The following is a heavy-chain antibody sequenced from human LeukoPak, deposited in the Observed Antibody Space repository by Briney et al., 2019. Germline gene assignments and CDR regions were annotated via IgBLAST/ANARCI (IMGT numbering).Heavy chain of an antibody. V-gene: IGHV4-34*01. CDR2: INHSGST. D-gene: IGHD3-22*01. J-gene: IGHJ5*02. CDR3: ARRNRHYYDSSGRRGRNWFDP. Sequence: SETLSLTCAVYGGSFSGYYWSWIRQPPGKGLEWIGEINHSGSTNYNPSLKSRVTISVDTSKNQFSLKLSSVTAADTAVYYCARRNRHYYDSSGRRGRNWFDPRGQGTLVTVSS. CDR1: GGSFSGYY.